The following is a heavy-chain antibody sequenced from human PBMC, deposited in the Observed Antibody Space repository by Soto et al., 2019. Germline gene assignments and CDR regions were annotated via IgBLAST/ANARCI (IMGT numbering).Heavy chain of an antibody. V-gene: IGHV3-7*05. Sequence: GGSLRLSCAASGFTFGNYWMTWVRQAPGKGLEWVANIKGDGSAKSYLDSVRGRFTVSRDNAENSLFLQMNILRAEDTALYYCARDVAPGISGYYLAAFDIWGQGAMVTVSS. CDR2: IKGDGSAK. CDR1: GFTFGNYW. CDR3: ARDVAPGISGYYLAAFDI. J-gene: IGHJ3*02. D-gene: IGHD3-22*01.